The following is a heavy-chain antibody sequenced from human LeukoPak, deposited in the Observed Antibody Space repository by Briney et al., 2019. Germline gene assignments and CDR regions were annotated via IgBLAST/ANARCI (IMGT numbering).Heavy chain of an antibody. D-gene: IGHD5-18*01. CDR1: TYSISSGYY. V-gene: IGHV4-38-2*02. Sequence: SETLSLTCTVSTYSISSGYYWGWIRHPPGKGLEWIGNIYHNGNTYYNPSLKSRVTISVDMSKKQFSLKLRTATAADTAVYYCARIEAVTRGYNHAYYFDYWGQGTLVTVSS. CDR3: ARIEAVTRGYNHAYYFDY. CDR2: IYHNGNT. J-gene: IGHJ4*02.